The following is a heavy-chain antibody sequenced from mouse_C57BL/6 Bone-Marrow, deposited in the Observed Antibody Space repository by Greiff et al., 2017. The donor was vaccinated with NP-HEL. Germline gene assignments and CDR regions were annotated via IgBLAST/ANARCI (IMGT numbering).Heavy chain of an antibody. Sequence: VKLVESGAELARPGASVKLSCKASGYTFTSYGISWVKQRTGQGLEWIGEIYPRSGNTYYNEKFKGKATLTADKSSSTAYMGLRSLTSEDSAVYFCASNYGGYAMDYWGQGTSVTVSS. CDR2: IYPRSGNT. J-gene: IGHJ4*01. D-gene: IGHD1-1*01. CDR1: GYTFTSYG. V-gene: IGHV1-81*01. CDR3: ASNYGGYAMDY.